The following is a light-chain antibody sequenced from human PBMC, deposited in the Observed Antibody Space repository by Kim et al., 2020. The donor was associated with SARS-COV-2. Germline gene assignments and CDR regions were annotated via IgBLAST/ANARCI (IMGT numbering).Light chain of an antibody. CDR2: YDS. V-gene: IGLV3-21*04. CDR3: LVWDGTSDHYV. Sequence: APGKTARITCGGNNIGSKSVHWYQQKPGQAPVLVIYYDSDRPSGIPERFFGSNSGNTATLTISRVEAGDEADYYCLVWDGTSDHYVFGTGTKVTVL. CDR1: NIGSKS. J-gene: IGLJ1*01.